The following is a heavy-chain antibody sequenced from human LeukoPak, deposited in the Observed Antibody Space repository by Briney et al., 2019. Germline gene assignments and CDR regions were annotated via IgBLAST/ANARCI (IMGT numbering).Heavy chain of an antibody. D-gene: IGHD2-21*02. J-gene: IGHJ3*02. CDR1: GLTVGNAW. CDR2: IKSKSGGETT. CDR3: TTDVVVTAITVFDI. Sequence: GRSLRLSCAPSGLTVGNAWMSWVRQAPGEGREWVVRIKSKSGGETTAYDADVTGRFNISRDDSKNTLSMQMTSLKTEDTAVYYCTTDVVVTAITVFDIWGQGTMVTVSS. V-gene: IGHV3-15*01.